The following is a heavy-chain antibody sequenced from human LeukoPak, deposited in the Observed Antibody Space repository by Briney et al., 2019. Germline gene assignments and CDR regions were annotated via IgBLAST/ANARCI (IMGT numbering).Heavy chain of an antibody. V-gene: IGHV4-59*01. Sequence: PSETLSLTCTVSGGSISSYYWSWIRQPPGKGLEWIGYIYYSGSTNYNPSLKSRVTISVDTSKNQFSLKLSSVTAADTAVYYCAKGPWYYYDSSGYLGYWGQGTLVTVSS. J-gene: IGHJ4*02. D-gene: IGHD3-22*01. CDR2: IYYSGST. CDR1: GGSISSYY. CDR3: AKGPWYYYDSSGYLGY.